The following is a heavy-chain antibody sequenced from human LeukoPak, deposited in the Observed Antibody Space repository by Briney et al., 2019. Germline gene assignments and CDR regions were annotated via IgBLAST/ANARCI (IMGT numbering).Heavy chain of an antibody. Sequence: ASVKVSCKASGGTFSSYAISWVRQAPGQGLEWMGGIIPIFGTANYAQKFQGRVTITADESTSTAYMELSSLRSEDTAVYYCANRVGGYSSGWYHINYFDYWGQGTLVTVSS. CDR2: IIPIFGTA. CDR1: GGTFSSYA. CDR3: ANRVGGYSSGWYHINYFDY. D-gene: IGHD6-19*01. V-gene: IGHV1-69*13. J-gene: IGHJ4*02.